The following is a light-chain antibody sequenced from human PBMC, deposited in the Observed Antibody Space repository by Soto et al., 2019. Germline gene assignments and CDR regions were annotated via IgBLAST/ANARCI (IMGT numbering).Light chain of an antibody. CDR1: SSDVGGYNY. J-gene: IGLJ1*01. V-gene: IGLV2-14*01. Sequence: QPALTQPASVSGSPGQSITISCTGTSSDVGGYNYVSWYQQHPGKAPTLMIYDVSNRPSGGSNRFSGSKSGNTASLTISGLQAEDEADYYCSSYTSSSTYVFGTGTKLTVL. CDR3: SSYTSSSTYV. CDR2: DVS.